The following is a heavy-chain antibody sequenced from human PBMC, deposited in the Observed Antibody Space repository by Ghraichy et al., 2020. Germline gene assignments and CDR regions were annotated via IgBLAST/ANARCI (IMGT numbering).Heavy chain of an antibody. D-gene: IGHD1-7*01. J-gene: IGHJ6*02. Sequence: SLTCTVSGGSISSYYWSWIRQPAGKGLEWIGRIYTSGSTNYNPSLKSRVTMSVDTSKNQFSLKLSSVTAADTAVYYCARDPRGWNYLEVDYYGMDVWGQGTTVTVSS. V-gene: IGHV4-4*07. CDR3: ARDPRGWNYLEVDYYGMDV. CDR2: IYTSGST. CDR1: GGSISSYY.